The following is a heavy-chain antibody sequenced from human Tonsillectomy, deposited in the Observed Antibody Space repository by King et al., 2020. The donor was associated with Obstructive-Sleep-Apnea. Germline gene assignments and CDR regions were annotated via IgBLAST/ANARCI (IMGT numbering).Heavy chain of an antibody. J-gene: IGHJ4*02. CDR2: IFWDDDN. CDR3: AHSQITILDYFDY. D-gene: IGHD3-9*01. CDR1: GFSLSSTGVG. V-gene: IGHV2-5*02. Sequence: TLKESGPTLVKPTQTLTLTCTFSGFSLSSTGVGVGWIRQSPGKALECLAVIFWDDDNRYSPSLKSRLTITKDTSKNPVVLTMTSMDPVDTGTYYCAHSQITILDYFDYWGQGTLVTVSS.